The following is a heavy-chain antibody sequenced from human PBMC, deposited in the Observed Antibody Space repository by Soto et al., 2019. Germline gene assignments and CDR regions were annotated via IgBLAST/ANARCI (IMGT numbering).Heavy chain of an antibody. Sequence: PGGSLRLSCTASGFTFGDYAMSWVRQAPGKGLEWVGFIRSKAYGGTTEYAASVKGRFTISRDDSKSIAYLQMNSLKTEDTAVYYCRHTLYGMDVWGQGTTVTFPS. V-gene: IGHV3-49*04. CDR3: RHTLYGMDV. J-gene: IGHJ6*02. CDR2: IRSKAYGGTT. CDR1: GFTFGDYA.